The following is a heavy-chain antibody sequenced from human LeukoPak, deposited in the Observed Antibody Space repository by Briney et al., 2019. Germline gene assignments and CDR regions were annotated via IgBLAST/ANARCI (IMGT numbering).Heavy chain of an antibody. CDR2: INHSGST. D-gene: IGHD6-19*01. V-gene: IGHV4-34*01. Sequence: SETLSLTCAVYGGSFSGYYWSWIRQPPGKGLEWIGEINHSGSTNYNPSLKSRVTISVDTSKSQFSLELSSVTVADTAVYYCARAGIAVSATPYFDYWGQGTLVTVSS. J-gene: IGHJ4*02. CDR1: GGSFSGYY. CDR3: ARAGIAVSATPYFDY.